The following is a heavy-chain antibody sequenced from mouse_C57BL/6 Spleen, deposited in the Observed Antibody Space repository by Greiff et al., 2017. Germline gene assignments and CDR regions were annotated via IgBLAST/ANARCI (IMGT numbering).Heavy chain of an antibody. CDR3: ARLGEGGFYGY. J-gene: IGHJ3*01. CDR1: GYTFTSYT. CDR2: INPSSGYT. D-gene: IGHD1-1*01. V-gene: IGHV1-4*01. Sequence: VQLQQSGAELARPGASVKMSCKASGYTFTSYTMHWVKQRPGQGLEWIGYINPSSGYTKYNQKFKDKATLTADKSSSTAYMQLSSLTSEDSAVDYCARLGEGGFYGYWGQGTLVTVSA.